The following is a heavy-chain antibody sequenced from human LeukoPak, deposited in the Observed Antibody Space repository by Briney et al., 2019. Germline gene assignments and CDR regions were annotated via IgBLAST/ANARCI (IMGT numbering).Heavy chain of an antibody. CDR1: GFTFSTYA. D-gene: IGHD6-13*01. CDR3: AKTVTSQPDSYSNTCY. Sequence: GGSLRLSCAASGFTFSTYAMTWVRQAPGKGLEWVSVISGSGDTTYYADSVKGRFTISRDNSKSTLYLQMNSLRAEDTAVYYCAKTVTSQPDSYSNTCYWGQGTLVTVSS. J-gene: IGHJ4*02. CDR2: ISGSGDTT. V-gene: IGHV3-23*01.